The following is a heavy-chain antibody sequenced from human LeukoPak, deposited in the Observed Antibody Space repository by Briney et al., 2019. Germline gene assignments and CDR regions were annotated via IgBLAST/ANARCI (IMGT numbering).Heavy chain of an antibody. J-gene: IGHJ5*02. CDR1: GFTFSSYW. CDR3: ARWVVVPAAKPYNWFDP. Sequence: GGSLRLSCAASGFTFSSYWMHWVRQAPGRGLVWVSRINSDGSSTSYADSVKGRFTISRDNAKNTLYLQMNSLRAEDTAVYYCARWVVVPAAKPYNWFDPWGQGTLVTVSS. CDR2: INSDGSST. V-gene: IGHV3-74*01. D-gene: IGHD2-2*02.